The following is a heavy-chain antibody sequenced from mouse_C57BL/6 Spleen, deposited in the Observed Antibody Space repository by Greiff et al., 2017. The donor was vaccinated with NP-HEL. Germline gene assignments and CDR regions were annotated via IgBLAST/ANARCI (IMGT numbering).Heavy chain of an antibody. CDR3: ARFDVYTGAMGY. CDR1: GYTFTSYW. Sequence: QVQLQQPGAELVKPGASVKMSCKASGYTFTSYWITWVKQRPGQGLEWIGDIYPGSGSTNYNEKFKSKATLTVDTSSSTAYMQLSSLTSEDSAVFYCARFDVYTGAMGYWGQENSVTLSS. CDR2: IYPGSGST. J-gene: IGHJ4*01. V-gene: IGHV1-55*01.